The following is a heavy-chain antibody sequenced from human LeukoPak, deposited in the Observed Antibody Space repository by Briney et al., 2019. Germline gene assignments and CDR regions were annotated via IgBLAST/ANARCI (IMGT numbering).Heavy chain of an antibody. CDR1: GFTFSSYA. D-gene: IGHD1-26*01. V-gene: IGHV3-30-3*01. CDR3: AREGSYFPGDYFDY. CDR2: ISYDGSNK. Sequence: GRPLRLSCAASGFTFSSYAMHWVRQAPGKGLEWVAVISYDGSNKYYADSVKGRFTISRDNSKNTLYLQMNSLRAEDTAVYYCAREGSYFPGDYFDYWGQGTLVTVSS. J-gene: IGHJ4*02.